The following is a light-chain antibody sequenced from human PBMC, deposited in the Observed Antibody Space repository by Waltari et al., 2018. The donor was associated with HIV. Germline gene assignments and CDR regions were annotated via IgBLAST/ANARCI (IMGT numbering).Light chain of an antibody. Sequence: QSALTQPRSVSGSPGQSVTISCTGTSSEVGGYNYVSWYQQHPAKAPKLILYDVGRRPSGIPDRFSGSRSGNRASLNISGLQTDDEAHYYCCSYAGSDTWVFGGGTKVTVL. CDR3: CSYAGSDTWV. V-gene: IGLV2-11*01. CDR2: DVG. CDR1: SSEVGGYNY. J-gene: IGLJ3*02.